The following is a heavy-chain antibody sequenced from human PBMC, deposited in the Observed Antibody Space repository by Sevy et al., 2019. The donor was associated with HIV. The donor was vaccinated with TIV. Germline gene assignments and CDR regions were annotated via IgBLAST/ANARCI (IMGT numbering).Heavy chain of an antibody. CDR3: ASVRYYYGSGTDYSDSFDI. Sequence: GGSLRLSCAASGFTFSSYAMHWVRQAPGKGLEWVTVISYDGSNEYYADSVKGRFTISRDNSNNTLYLLMNSMRVEDTAVYYCASVRYYYGSGTDYSDSFDIWGQGTMVTVSS. J-gene: IGHJ3*02. D-gene: IGHD3-10*01. CDR1: GFTFSSYA. V-gene: IGHV3-30-3*01. CDR2: ISYDGSNE.